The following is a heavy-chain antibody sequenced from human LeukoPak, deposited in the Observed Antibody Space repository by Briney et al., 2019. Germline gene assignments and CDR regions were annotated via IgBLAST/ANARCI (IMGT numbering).Heavy chain of an antibody. CDR1: GFTFSSYA. CDR2: ISYDGSNK. V-gene: IGHV3-30-3*01. D-gene: IGHD5-24*01. Sequence: PGGSLRLSCAASGFTFSSYAMHWVRQAPGKGLEWVAVISYDGSNKYYADSVKGRFTISRDNSKNTLYLQMNSLRAEDTAVYYCARDKRWLQLLGYWGQGTLVTVSS. CDR3: ARDKRWLQLLGY. J-gene: IGHJ4*02.